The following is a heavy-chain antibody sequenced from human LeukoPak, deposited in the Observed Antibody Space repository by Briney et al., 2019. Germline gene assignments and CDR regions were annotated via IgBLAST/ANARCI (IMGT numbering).Heavy chain of an antibody. D-gene: IGHD1-26*01. CDR1: GFTFDDYG. Sequence: GGSLRLSCAASGFTFDDYGMHWVRQAPGKGLEWVAFIRYDESKKFYGDSVKGRFTISRDNSKNTLYLQMNSLRTEDTAVYYCAKSHLPNAYSGTYYCDYWGQGTLVTVSS. V-gene: IGHV3-30*02. CDR2: IRYDESKK. CDR3: AKSHLPNAYSGTYYCDY. J-gene: IGHJ4*02.